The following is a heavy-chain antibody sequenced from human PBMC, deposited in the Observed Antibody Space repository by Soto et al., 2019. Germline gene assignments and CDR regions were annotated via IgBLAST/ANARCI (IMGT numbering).Heavy chain of an antibody. D-gene: IGHD3-9*01. CDR2: IYYSGST. Sequence: SETLSLTCTVSGGSISSGDYYWSWIRQPPGKGLEWTRYIYYSGSTYYNPSRKSRLTISVDTSKNQFSLMLSSVTAADTAVYYCARLYYDTLTGPMWFDPWGQGTLAPVSS. V-gene: IGHV4-30-4*01. CDR1: GGSISSGDYY. J-gene: IGHJ5*02. CDR3: ARLYYDTLTGPMWFDP.